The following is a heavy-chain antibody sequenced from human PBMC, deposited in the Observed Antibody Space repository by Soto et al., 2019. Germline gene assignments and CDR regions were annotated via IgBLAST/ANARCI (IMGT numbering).Heavy chain of an antibody. CDR3: ARKDKSGYFNWFDP. D-gene: IGHD3-22*01. CDR2: IFPSDSDT. V-gene: IGHV5-51*01. J-gene: IGHJ5*02. Sequence: GESLKISCRTSGYKFTSSWIAWVRQMPGKGLEWMGIIFPSDSDTRYSPSFQGQVTISADRYTSTVFLQWASLKASDTAVYFCARKDKSGYFNWFDPWGQGTLVTV. CDR1: GYKFTSSW.